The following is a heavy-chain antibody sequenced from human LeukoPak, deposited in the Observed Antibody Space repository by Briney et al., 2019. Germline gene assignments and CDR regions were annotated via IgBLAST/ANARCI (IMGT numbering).Heavy chain of an antibody. CDR3: AKGSRWHNYFDY. CDR2: ISWNSGSI. J-gene: IGHJ4*02. V-gene: IGHV3-9*01. CDR1: GFTFDDYA. D-gene: IGHD5-24*01. Sequence: GRSLRLSCAASGFTFDDYAMHWVRHAPGKGLEWVSGISWNSGSIGYADSVKGRFTISRDNAKNSLYLQMNSLRAEDTALYYCAKGSRWHNYFDYWGQGTLVTVSS.